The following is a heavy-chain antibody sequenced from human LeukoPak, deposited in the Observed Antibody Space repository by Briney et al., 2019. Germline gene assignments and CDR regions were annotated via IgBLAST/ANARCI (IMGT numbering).Heavy chain of an antibody. CDR1: GFSISNYE. CDR2: ISSSGSTT. V-gene: IGHV3-48*03. D-gene: IGHD3-22*01. CDR3: ARGNYYENSGYWVLNAFDI. J-gene: IGHJ3*02. Sequence: PGGSLRLSCAASGFSISNYEMNWVRQAPGKGLEWVSYISSSGSTTYYADSVKGRFTISRDNAKNSLYLQMNSLRAEDTAVYYCARGNYYENSGYWVLNAFDIWGQGTMVTVSS.